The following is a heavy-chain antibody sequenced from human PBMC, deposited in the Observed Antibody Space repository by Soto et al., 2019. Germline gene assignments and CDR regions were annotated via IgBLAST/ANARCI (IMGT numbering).Heavy chain of an antibody. D-gene: IGHD3-3*01. CDR3: ARERIRFLEWTFFNWFEP. CDR1: VGSISSGDYY. CDR2: IYYSGST. J-gene: IGHJ5*02. Sequence: SETLYLTCTFSVGSISSGDYYWSWIRQPPGKGLEWIGYIYYSGSTYYNPSLKSRVTISVDTSKNQFSLKLSSVTAADTAVYYCARERIRFLEWTFFNWFEPLPQATLVIVS. V-gene: IGHV4-30-4*01.